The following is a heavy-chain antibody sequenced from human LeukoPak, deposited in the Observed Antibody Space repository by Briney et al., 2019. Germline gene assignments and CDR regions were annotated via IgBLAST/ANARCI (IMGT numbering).Heavy chain of an antibody. Sequence: PSQTLSLTCTVSGGSISSGSYYWSWIRQPAGKGLEWIGRIYTSGSTNYNPSLKSRVTISVDTSKNQFSLKLSSVTAADTAVYYCARGITIFRYFDYWGQGTLVTVSS. V-gene: IGHV4-61*02. D-gene: IGHD3-3*01. CDR2: IYTSGST. J-gene: IGHJ4*02. CDR3: ARGITIFRYFDY. CDR1: GGSISSGSYY.